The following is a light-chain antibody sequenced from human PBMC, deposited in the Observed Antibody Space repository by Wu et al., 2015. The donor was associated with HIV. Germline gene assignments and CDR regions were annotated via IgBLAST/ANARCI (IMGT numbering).Light chain of an antibody. CDR2: KAS. CDR3: QQYDSYPG. Sequence: DIQMTQSPSTLSASVGDRVTITCRASQSINNWLAWYQQKPGKAPKLLIYKASHLESGVPSRFSGSGSGTEFTLTISSLQPDDFATYYCQQYDSYPGFGQGTKVEIK. CDR1: QSINNW. J-gene: IGKJ1*01. V-gene: IGKV1-5*03.